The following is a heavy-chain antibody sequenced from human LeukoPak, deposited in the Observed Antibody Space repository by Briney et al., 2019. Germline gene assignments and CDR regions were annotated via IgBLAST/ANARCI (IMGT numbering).Heavy chain of an antibody. CDR1: GYTFTGYY. Sequence: ASVTVSCKASGYTFTGYYMHWVRQAPGQGLEWMGWINPNSGGTNYAQKFQGRVTMTRDTSISTAYMELSRLRSDDTAVYYCAGTERDYYYYMGVWGKGTTVTVSS. CDR2: INPNSGGT. CDR3: AGTERDYYYYMGV. V-gene: IGHV1-2*02. J-gene: IGHJ6*03.